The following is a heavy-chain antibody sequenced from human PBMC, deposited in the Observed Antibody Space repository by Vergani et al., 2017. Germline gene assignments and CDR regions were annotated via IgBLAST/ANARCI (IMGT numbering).Heavy chain of an antibody. CDR3: VKDQLRIQLAS. Sequence: EVQLVESGGGLVQPGGSLSLPCSASGFTFSSYAMHWVRQAPGKGLEYVSAISSNGGSTYYADAVKSRFTISRDNSKNTLYLQMSSLGAEDTAVYYCVKDQLRIQLASWGQGTLVTVSS. D-gene: IGHD5-18*01. J-gene: IGHJ4*02. CDR2: ISSNGGST. V-gene: IGHV3-64D*06. CDR1: GFTFSSYA.